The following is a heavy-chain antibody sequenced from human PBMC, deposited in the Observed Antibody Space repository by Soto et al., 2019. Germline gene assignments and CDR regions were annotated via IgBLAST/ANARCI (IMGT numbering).Heavy chain of an antibody. Sequence: QVQLVESGGGVVQPGRSLRLSCAASGLTFSNYGMHWVRQAPGKGLEWVAMISYDGSNKYYADSVKGRFTISRDNSKNTLYLQMNSLRAEDTAVYYCASDPRGGYSSGWAFDSWGQGTLVTVSS. CDR1: GLTFSNYG. D-gene: IGHD6-19*01. CDR2: ISYDGSNK. J-gene: IGHJ4*02. CDR3: ASDPRGGYSSGWAFDS. V-gene: IGHV3-30*03.